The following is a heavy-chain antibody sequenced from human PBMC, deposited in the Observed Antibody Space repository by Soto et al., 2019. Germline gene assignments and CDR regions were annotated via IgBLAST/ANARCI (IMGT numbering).Heavy chain of an antibody. V-gene: IGHV3-9*01. J-gene: IGHJ4*02. D-gene: IGHD3-3*01. CDR2: ITWNSRVL. CDR3: AKGRYDFWSPYYFDS. Sequence: GGSLRLSCVGTGLNFDDFAMHWVRQAPGKGLEWVSGITWNSRVLAYADSVKGRFTISRDNARNSLYLQMDSLRDEDTALYYCAKGRYDFWSPYYFDSCGQGTLVTVSS. CDR1: GLNFDDFA.